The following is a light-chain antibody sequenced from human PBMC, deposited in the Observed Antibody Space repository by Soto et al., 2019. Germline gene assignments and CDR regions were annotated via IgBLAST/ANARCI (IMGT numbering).Light chain of an antibody. J-gene: IGLJ1*01. V-gene: IGLV2-14*01. Sequence: QSALTQPASVSGSPGQSITISCTGTSSDIGAYNFVSWYQQHPGKAPKLMIYEVSDWPSGVSNRFSGSKSGNTASLAISGLQPEDEADYYCSSYTSSSTLVFGTGTKVTVL. CDR2: EVS. CDR1: SSDIGAYNF. CDR3: SSYTSSSTLV.